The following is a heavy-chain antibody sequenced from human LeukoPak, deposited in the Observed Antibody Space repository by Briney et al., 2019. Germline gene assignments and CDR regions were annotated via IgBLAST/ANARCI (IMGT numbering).Heavy chain of an antibody. D-gene: IGHD4-11*01. Sequence: TSETLSLTCTVSGASMSGQHWSWIRQAPGKGLEWIAWIHYDGRTNYNPSLKSRLSLSVDTSTNQFSLSLHSVTAADRAVYFCARHLKGGTHPLYNWGPGIRVIVSP. V-gene: IGHV4-59*08. CDR3: ARHLKGGTHPLYN. CDR2: IHYDGRT. CDR1: GASMSGQH. J-gene: IGHJ4*02.